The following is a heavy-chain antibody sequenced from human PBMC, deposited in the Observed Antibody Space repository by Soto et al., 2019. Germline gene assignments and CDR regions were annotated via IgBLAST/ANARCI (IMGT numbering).Heavy chain of an antibody. Sequence: QVTLKESGPVLVKPTETLTLTCTVSGFSLSNARMGVSWIRQPPGKALEWLAHIFSNDEKSYSTSLKSRLTSSKDTSKSQVVLTMTNMDPVDTATYYCARSPSYSSSWGYFDYWGQGTLVTVSS. V-gene: IGHV2-26*01. J-gene: IGHJ4*02. CDR2: IFSNDEK. CDR3: ARSPSYSSSWGYFDY. D-gene: IGHD6-13*01. CDR1: GFSLSNARMG.